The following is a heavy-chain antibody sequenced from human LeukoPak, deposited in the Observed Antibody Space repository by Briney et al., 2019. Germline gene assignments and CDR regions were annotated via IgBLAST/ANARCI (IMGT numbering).Heavy chain of an antibody. Sequence: SETLSLTCTVSGGSISSSSYYWGWIRQPPGKGLEWIGSIYYSGSTYYNPSLKSRVTISVDTSKNQFSLKLSSVTAADTAMYYCARGESGNYLYFDYWGQGTLATVSS. V-gene: IGHV4-39*01. CDR1: GGSISSSSYY. J-gene: IGHJ4*02. D-gene: IGHD1-26*01. CDR3: ARGESGNYLYFDY. CDR2: IYYSGST.